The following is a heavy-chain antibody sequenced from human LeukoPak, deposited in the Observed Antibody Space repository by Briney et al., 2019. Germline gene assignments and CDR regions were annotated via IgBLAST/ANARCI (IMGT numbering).Heavy chain of an antibody. D-gene: IGHD3-10*01. V-gene: IGHV3-48*03. CDR2: ISRSGSTI. CDR1: GFTFSSYD. J-gene: IGHJ4*02. CDR3: AREGSSYAPSRPFYFDY. Sequence: GGSLRLSCAASGFTFSSYDMNWVRQAPGKGLEWVSYISRSGSTIYYADSVQGRFTISRDNAKNSLYLQMNSLGAEDTAVYFCAREGSSYAPSRPFYFDYWGQGTLVTVSS.